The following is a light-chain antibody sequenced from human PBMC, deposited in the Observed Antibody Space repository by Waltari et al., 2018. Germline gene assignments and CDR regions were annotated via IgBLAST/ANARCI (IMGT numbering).Light chain of an antibody. Sequence: EIMMTQSPATLSVSPGERATLSCRVSQSVSRKLAWYQQKPGQAPRLLIYDTSSRATDIPARFSGSGSGTEFTFTISSLQSEDFAVYYCQQYSNWPPWTFSQGTKVEI. CDR3: QQYSNWPPWT. CDR1: QSVSRK. V-gene: IGKV3-15*01. J-gene: IGKJ1*01. CDR2: DTS.